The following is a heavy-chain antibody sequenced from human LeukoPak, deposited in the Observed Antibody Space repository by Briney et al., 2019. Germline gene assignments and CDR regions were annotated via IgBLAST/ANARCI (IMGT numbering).Heavy chain of an antibody. CDR3: ARDLAKARAVTGTRDY. J-gene: IGHJ4*02. Sequence: PGGSLRLSCAASGFTFRNYWMSWVPQAPGKGLEWVANIKTDGSDKDYVDSVKGRFTIPRDNAKNSLYLQMNSLRAEDTAVYYCARDLAKARAVTGTRDYWGQGTLVTVSS. CDR2: IKTDGSDK. V-gene: IGHV3-7*01. CDR1: GFTFRNYW. D-gene: IGHD6-19*01.